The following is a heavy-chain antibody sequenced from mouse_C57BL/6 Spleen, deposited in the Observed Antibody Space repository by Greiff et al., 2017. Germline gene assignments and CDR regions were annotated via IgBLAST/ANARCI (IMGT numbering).Heavy chain of an antibody. D-gene: IGHD1-1*01. CDR2: LDPEDGET. CDR3: ATTVARYYYAMDY. J-gene: IGHJ4*01. Sequence: SGAELVKPGASVKLSCTASGFNIKDYYMHWVKQRNGQALEWLGRLDPEDGETKYAPKLQGKATITADTYANTAYLQLSSLTSEDTAVYYCATTVARYYYAMDYWGQGTSVTVSS. V-gene: IGHV14-2*01. CDR1: GFNIKDYY.